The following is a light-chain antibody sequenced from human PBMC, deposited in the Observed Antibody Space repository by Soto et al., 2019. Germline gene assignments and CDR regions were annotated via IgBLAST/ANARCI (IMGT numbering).Light chain of an antibody. CDR3: QQYNKWPRT. CDR2: DAS. J-gene: IGKJ1*01. Sequence: IVMTQSPATRSVSPVERVTLAFRASQSVSSNLVWYHQKPGQAPRLLIYDASTRATGIPARYSGSGSGTEFNFTISSLQSEDFAVYFCQQYNKWPRTFGQGTKVDIK. CDR1: QSVSSN. V-gene: IGKV3-15*01.